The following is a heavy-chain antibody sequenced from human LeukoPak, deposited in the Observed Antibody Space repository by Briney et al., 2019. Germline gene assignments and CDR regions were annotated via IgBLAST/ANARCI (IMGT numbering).Heavy chain of an antibody. J-gene: IGHJ4*02. CDR3: ARDNPHGSGTDY. V-gene: IGHV4-39*07. CDR2: IYFSGRT. D-gene: IGHD3-10*01. Sequence: SETLSLTCAVSGGSISSYYWGWIRQPPGKGLEGIGSIYFSGRTYYNMSLKSRVTISIDTSKNQFSLKVNSVTAADTAVYYCARDNPHGSGTDYWGQGTLVTVSS. CDR1: GGSISSYY.